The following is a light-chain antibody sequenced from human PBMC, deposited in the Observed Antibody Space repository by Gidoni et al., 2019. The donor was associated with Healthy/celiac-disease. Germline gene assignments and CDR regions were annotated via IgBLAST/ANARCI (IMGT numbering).Light chain of an antibody. J-gene: IGKJ1*01. V-gene: IGKV3-20*01. CDR3: QQYSSSPRT. Sequence: EIVLTQSPGTLSLSPGERATLSCRASQSVSSSYFAWYQQTPGQATSLLLDGADSRATGIPDRSSGSSATTDFTITSSILEPEDVVVYCWQQYSSSPRTFGQGTKVEIK. CDR2: GAD. CDR1: QSVSSSY.